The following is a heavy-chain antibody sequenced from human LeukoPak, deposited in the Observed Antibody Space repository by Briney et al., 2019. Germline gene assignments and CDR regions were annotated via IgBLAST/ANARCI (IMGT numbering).Heavy chain of an antibody. D-gene: IGHD1-1*01. CDR2: IAYDGINK. V-gene: IGHV3-30*18. J-gene: IGHJ4*02. Sequence: GGSLRLSCAVYGFSISNYGGMHWVRPAPGKGLEWVAVIAYDGINKYYADSVKGRVTISSDISKNTVFLQMNSLRTDDTAVYYCAEPAGTDHYFESWGQGTLVTVSS. CDR3: AEPAGTDHYFES. CDR1: GFSISNYG.